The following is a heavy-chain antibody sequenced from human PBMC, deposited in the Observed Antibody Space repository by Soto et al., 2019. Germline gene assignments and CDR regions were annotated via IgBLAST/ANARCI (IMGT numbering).Heavy chain of an antibody. CDR2: ISSSGSTI. V-gene: IGHV3-48*03. CDR3: ARRTYYYDSRGEGFAFDI. CDR1: GFTFSSYE. Sequence: PGGSLRLSCAASGFTFSSYEMNWVRQAPGKGLEWVSYISSSGSTIYYADSVKGRFTISRDNAKNSLYLQMNSLRAEDTAVYYCARRTYYYDSRGEGFAFDIWGQGTMVTVSS. D-gene: IGHD3-22*01. J-gene: IGHJ3*02.